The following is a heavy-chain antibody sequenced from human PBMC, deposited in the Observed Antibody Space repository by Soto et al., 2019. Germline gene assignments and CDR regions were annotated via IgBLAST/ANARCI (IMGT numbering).Heavy chain of an antibody. D-gene: IGHD6-13*01. CDR1: GGSISSSSYY. CDR3: ARLRSSWPTSPDYYYYYYMDV. J-gene: IGHJ6*03. V-gene: IGHV4-39*01. CDR2: IYYSGST. Sequence: SETLSLTCTVSGGSISSSSYYWGWIRQPPGKGLEWIGSIYYSGSTYYNPSLKSRVTISVDTSKNQFSLKLSSVTAADTAVYYCARLRSSWPTSPDYYYYYYMDVWGKGTTVTVSS.